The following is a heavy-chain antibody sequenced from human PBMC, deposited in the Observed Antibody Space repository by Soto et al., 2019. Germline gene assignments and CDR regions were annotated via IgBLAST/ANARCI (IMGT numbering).Heavy chain of an antibody. CDR2: ISYDGSNK. V-gene: IGHV3-30-3*01. J-gene: IGHJ4*02. Sequence: GGSLRLSCAASGFTFSSYAMHWVRQAPGKGLEWVAVISYDGSNKYYADSVKGRFTISRDNSKNTLYLQMNSLRAEDTAVYYCARASSGSYFDYWGQGTLVTVSS. CDR3: ARASSGSYFDY. D-gene: IGHD1-26*01. CDR1: GFTFSSYA.